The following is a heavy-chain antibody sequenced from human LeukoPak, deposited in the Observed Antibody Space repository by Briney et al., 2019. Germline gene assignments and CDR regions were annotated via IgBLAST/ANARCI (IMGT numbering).Heavy chain of an antibody. CDR3: AEGDRSDTTMVTNDY. D-gene: IGHD5-18*01. CDR2: INHSGST. J-gene: IGHJ4*01. Sequence: SETLSLTCAVYGGSFSGYYWSWIRQPPGKGLEWIGEINHSGSTNYNPSLKSRVTISVDTSKNQFSLKLSSLTAGDTAVIYCAEGDRSDTTMVTNDYWGHGTLVTVSS. V-gene: IGHV4-34*01. CDR1: GGSFSGYY.